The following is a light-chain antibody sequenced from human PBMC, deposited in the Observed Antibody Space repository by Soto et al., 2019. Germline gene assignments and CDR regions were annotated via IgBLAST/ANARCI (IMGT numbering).Light chain of an antibody. Sequence: IKMTQSPSTLSASVGDRVIITCRASQSISTWLAWYQQKPGKAPKLLIYKASSLESGVPSRFSGSGSGTDFTLTISSLQAEDVAVYYCQQYYSTPPTFGQGTKVDIK. CDR3: QQYYSTPPT. CDR1: QSISTW. V-gene: IGKV1-5*03. CDR2: KAS. J-gene: IGKJ1*01.